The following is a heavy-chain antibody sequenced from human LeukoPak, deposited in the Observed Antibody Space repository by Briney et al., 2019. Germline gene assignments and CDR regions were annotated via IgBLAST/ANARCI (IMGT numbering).Heavy chain of an antibody. J-gene: IGHJ6*02. CDR2: ISYDGSNK. D-gene: IGHD3-10*01. CDR3: AKDPGDGDYYYYGMDV. CDR1: GFTFSSYG. V-gene: IGHV3-30*18. Sequence: PGGSLRLSCAASGFTFSSYGMHWVRQAPGKGLEWVAVISYDGSNKYYADSVKGRFTISRDNSKNTLYLQMNSLRAEDTAVYYCAKDPGDGDYYYYGMDVWGQGTTVTVSS.